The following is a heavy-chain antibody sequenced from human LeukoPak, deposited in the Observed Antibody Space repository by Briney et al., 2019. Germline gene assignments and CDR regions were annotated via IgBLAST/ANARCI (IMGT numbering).Heavy chain of an antibody. V-gene: IGHV3-30-3*02. D-gene: IGHD1-26*01. CDR3: AKIPAVGPELPYYYGMDV. CDR1: GFTFSSYA. Sequence: GGSLRLSCAASGFTFSSYAMHWVRQAPGKGLEWVAVISYDGSNKYYADSVKGRFTISRDNSKNTLYLQMNSLRAEDTAVYYCAKIPAVGPELPYYYGMDVWGQGTTVTVSS. CDR2: ISYDGSNK. J-gene: IGHJ6*02.